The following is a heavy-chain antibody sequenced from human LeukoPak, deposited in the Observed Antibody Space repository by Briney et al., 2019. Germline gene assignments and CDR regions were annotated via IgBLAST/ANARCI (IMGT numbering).Heavy chain of an antibody. Sequence: ASVKVSCKASGGTFSSYAISWVRQAPGQGLEWMGGIIPIFGTANYAQKFQGRVTITADESTSTAYMELRSLRSDDTAVYYCARDKETREYDSTPNDAFDIWGQGTMVTVSS. CDR3: ARDKETREYDSTPNDAFDI. D-gene: IGHD3-22*01. J-gene: IGHJ3*02. CDR2: IIPIFGTA. CDR1: GGTFSSYA. V-gene: IGHV1-69*13.